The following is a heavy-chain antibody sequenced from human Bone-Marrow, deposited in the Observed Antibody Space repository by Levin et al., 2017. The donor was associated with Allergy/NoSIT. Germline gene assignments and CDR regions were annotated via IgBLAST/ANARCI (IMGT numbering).Heavy chain of an antibody. Sequence: GESLKISCAASGFTFSDYYMSWIRQAPGKGLEWVSYISSSGSTKYYADSVKGRFTISRDNAKDSLYLQMNSLRAEDTAVYYCASVAPNWISSQKDYWGQGTLVTVSS. V-gene: IGHV3-11*01. J-gene: IGHJ4*02. CDR1: GFTFSDYY. CDR2: ISSSGSTK. D-gene: IGHD1-1*01. CDR3: ASVAPNWISSQKDY.